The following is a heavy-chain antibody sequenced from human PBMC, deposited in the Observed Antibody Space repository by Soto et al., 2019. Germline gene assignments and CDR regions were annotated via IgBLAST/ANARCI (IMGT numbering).Heavy chain of an antibody. D-gene: IGHD6-13*01. CDR2: ISGGGSTT. CDR1: GFTFSSYA. V-gene: IGHV3-23*01. CDR3: ARDQAAGGTISRYFQD. Sequence: EVQLLESGGGLVQPEGSLRLSCEASGFTFSSYAMSWVRQAPGKGLEWVSGISGGGSTTYYADSVKGRFTISRDNSKNTLYLQVNSLRAEDTAVYYCARDQAAGGTISRYFQDWGQGTLVTVSS. J-gene: IGHJ1*01.